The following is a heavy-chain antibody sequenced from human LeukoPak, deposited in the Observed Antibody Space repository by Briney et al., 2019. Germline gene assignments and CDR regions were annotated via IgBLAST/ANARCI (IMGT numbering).Heavy chain of an antibody. J-gene: IGHJ6*02. Sequence: ASVKVSCKASGYIFTSYGISWVRQAPGQGLEWMGWISAYNGNTNYAQKLQGRVTMTTDTSTSTAYMELRSLRSDDTAVYYCAREGTLGGRPADYEYYYYYGMDVWGQRTTVTVSS. D-gene: IGHD4/OR15-4a*01. CDR1: GYIFTSYG. CDR3: AREGTLGGRPADYEYYYYYGMDV. CDR2: ISAYNGNT. V-gene: IGHV1-18*01.